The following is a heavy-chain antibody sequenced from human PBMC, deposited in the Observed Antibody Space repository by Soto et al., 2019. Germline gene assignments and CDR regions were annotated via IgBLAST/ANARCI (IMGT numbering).Heavy chain of an antibody. Sequence: EVQLVESGGGLVKPGGSLRLSCAASGFTFSSYSMVWVRQAPEKGLEWVSSIGGSSGHIYYADSLKGRFTISRDNGKNSLYLQMNSLRVGDTAVYYCARTNGAYANYFDYWGQGTLVTVSS. CDR1: GFTFSSYS. J-gene: IGHJ4*02. CDR2: IGGSSGHI. CDR3: ARTNGAYANYFDY. D-gene: IGHD2-8*01. V-gene: IGHV3-21*01.